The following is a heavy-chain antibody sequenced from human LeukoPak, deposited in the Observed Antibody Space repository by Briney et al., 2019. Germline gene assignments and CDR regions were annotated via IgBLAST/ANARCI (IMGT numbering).Heavy chain of an antibody. D-gene: IGHD3-10*01. CDR1: GGSISIYY. J-gene: IGHJ5*02. CDR2: IFTSGIT. Sequence: SETLSLTCTVSGGSISIYYWNWIRQPAGKRLEWIGRIFTSGITNYNPSLKSRVTMSVDTSKNQFSLNLSSVTAADTAVYYCARDYYGPWGQGTLVTVSS. V-gene: IGHV4-4*07. CDR3: ARDYYGP.